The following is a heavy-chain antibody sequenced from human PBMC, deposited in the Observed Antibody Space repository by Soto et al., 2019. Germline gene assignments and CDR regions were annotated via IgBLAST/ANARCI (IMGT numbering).Heavy chain of an antibody. CDR2: IIPIFGTA. J-gene: IGHJ5*02. V-gene: IGHV1-69*13. Sequence: SVKVSCKASGGTFSSYAISWVRQAPGQGLEWMGGIIPIFGTANYAQKFQGRVTITADESTSTAYMELSSLRSEDTAVYYCARDSLYYDILTGYHTQAGAFDPWGQGTLVTVSS. D-gene: IGHD3-9*01. CDR1: GGTFSSYA. CDR3: ARDSLYYDILTGYHTQAGAFDP.